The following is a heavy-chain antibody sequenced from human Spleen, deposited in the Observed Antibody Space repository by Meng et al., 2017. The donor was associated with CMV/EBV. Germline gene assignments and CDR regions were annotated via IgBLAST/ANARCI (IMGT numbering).Heavy chain of an antibody. D-gene: IGHD5-18*01. J-gene: IGHJ4*02. CDR3: ATVGYSYGLDY. Sequence: GGSLRLSCAASGFTFSDARMNWVRQAPGKGLEWVGRIKSKTDGGTTDYAASVKGRFTISRDDSKNTLSLQMNSLKTEDTAVYYCATVGYSYGLDYWGQGTLVSVSS. CDR1: GFTFSDAR. CDR2: IKSKTDGGTT. V-gene: IGHV3-15*05.